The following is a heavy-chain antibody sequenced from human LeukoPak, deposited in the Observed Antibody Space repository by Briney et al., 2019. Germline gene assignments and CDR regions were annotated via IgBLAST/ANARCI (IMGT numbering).Heavy chain of an antibody. J-gene: IGHJ3*02. CDR3: AKELRPYDN. D-gene: IGHD2-15*01. Sequence: PGGSLRLSCAASGLTLSRCAMSWVRQAPGKGLEWVSSISISGDTYYADSVKGRFTLSRDNSMDTLYLQMNSLRVEDTAVYYCAKELRPYDNWGQGTMITVSS. CDR2: ISISGDT. V-gene: IGHV3-23*01. CDR1: GLTLSRCA.